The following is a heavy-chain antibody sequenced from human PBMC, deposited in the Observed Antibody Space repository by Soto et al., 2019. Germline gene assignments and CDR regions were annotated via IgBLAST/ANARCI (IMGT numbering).Heavy chain of an antibody. CDR3: VGDLCTSATCYPPNYYYNGMDV. V-gene: IGHV4-59*01. D-gene: IGHD2-2*01. Sequence: SETLSLTCTVSGGSINSYYWSWIRQPPGKGLEWIGYIFYSENTNYNPLLKSRVTMSIDTSKNQFFLNLNSVTAADTGVYYCVGDLCTSATCYPPNYYYNGMDVWGQGTTVTVSS. CDR2: IFYSENT. J-gene: IGHJ6*02. CDR1: GGSINSYY.